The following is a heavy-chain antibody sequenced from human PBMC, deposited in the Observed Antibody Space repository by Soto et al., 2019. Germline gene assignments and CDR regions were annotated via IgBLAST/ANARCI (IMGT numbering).Heavy chain of an antibody. CDR3: TTDHVTMIVVVPSSG. J-gene: IGHJ4*02. CDR2: IKSKTDGGTT. D-gene: IGHD3-22*01. CDR1: GFTFSNAW. V-gene: IGHV3-15*07. Sequence: PGGALRLSCAASGFTFSNAWTNWVRQAPGKGLEWVGRIKSKTDGGTTDYAAPVKGRFTISRDDSKNTLYLQMNSLKTEDTSVYYCTTDHVTMIVVVPSSGWGQGTLVTVSS.